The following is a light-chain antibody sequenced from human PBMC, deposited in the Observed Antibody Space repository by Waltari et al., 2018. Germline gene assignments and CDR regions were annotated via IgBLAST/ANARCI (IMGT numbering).Light chain of an antibody. CDR3: QQYYDIPFT. Sequence: DIVMTQSPDSLAGSLGDRATINYRSSHSVLYSFDHKNHLAWYQQKPGQPPKVLIYWASTRESGVPDRFSGSGSETDFSLTISSLQAEDVAVYYCQQYYDIPFTFGPGTKVEIK. CDR2: WAS. CDR1: HSVLYSFDHKNH. J-gene: IGKJ3*01. V-gene: IGKV4-1*01.